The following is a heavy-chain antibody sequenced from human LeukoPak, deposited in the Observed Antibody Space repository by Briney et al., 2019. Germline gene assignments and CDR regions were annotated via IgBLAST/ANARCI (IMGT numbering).Heavy chain of an antibody. J-gene: IGHJ3*01. D-gene: IGHD3-22*01. CDR3: ASDTSHTGGYYYREDAFDV. V-gene: IGHV1-8*01. Sequence: GASVKVSCKASGYTLPNYDINWVRQATGKGLEWMGWMNPNSGNTGYAQKFQGRVTMTRNTSISTAYMELNSLTSEETAVYYCASDTSHTGGYYYREDAFDVWGQGTM. CDR1: GYTLPNYD. CDR2: MNPNSGNT.